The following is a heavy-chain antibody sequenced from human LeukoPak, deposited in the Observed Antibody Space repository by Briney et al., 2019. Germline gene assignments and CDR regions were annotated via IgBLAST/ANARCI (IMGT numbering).Heavy chain of an antibody. J-gene: IGHJ4*02. CDR1: GFTFSSYA. V-gene: IGHV3-23*01. CDR2: ISGSGGST. D-gene: IGHD3-22*01. CDR3: AKLSMGYDSSGYYYDFDY. Sequence: GGSLRLSCAASGFTFSSYAMSWVRQAPGKGLEWVSAISGSGGSTYYADSVKGRFTISRDNSKHTLYLQMNSLRAEDTAVYYCAKLSMGYDSSGYYYDFDYWGQGTLVTVSS.